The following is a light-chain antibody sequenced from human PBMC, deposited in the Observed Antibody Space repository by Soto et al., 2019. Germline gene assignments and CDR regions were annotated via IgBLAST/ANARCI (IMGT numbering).Light chain of an antibody. V-gene: IGLV2-14*01. CDR3: SSYTSSSTPYV. J-gene: IGLJ1*01. CDR2: EVS. CDR1: SSDVGDYTY. Sequence: QSVLTQPASVSGSPGQSITISCTGTSSDVGDYTYVSWYQQHPGKAPKLMIYEVSNRPSGVSNRFSGSKSGNTASLTISGLQAEDEADYYCSSYTSSSTPYVFGTGTKLTVL.